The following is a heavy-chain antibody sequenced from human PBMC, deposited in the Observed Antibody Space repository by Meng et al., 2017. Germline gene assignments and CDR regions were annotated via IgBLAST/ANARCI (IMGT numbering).Heavy chain of an antibody. D-gene: IGHD2-21*02. J-gene: IGHJ5*02. CDR1: GLSLSTSGVG. Sequence: TTLKEFGPTLVKPTQTLTLTCTFSGLSLSTSGVGVGWIRQPPGKALEWLALIYWDDDKRYSPSLKSRLTITKDTSKNQVVLTMTNMDPVDTATYYCAHRRGDSREGWFDPWGQGTLVTVSS. V-gene: IGHV2-5*02. CDR3: AHRRGDSREGWFDP. CDR2: IYWDDDK.